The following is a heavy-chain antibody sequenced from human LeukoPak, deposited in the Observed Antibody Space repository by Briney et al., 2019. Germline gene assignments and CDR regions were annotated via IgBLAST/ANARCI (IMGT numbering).Heavy chain of an antibody. D-gene: IGHD2-2*01. Sequence: GGSLRLSCAASGFNFKNYWMHWVRQAPGKGLEWVANIKQDGSAKDYVDSVKGRFTISRENAKNSLYLQMNSLRVDDTAIYYCARVYQSTSGRAIDYWGQGTLVTVSS. CDR2: IKQDGSAK. V-gene: IGHV3-7*01. CDR3: ARVYQSTSGRAIDY. J-gene: IGHJ4*02. CDR1: GFNFKNYW.